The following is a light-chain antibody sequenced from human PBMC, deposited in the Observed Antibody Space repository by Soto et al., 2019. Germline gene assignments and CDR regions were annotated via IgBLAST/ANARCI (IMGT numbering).Light chain of an antibody. J-gene: IGKJ5*01. V-gene: IGKV3D-20*01. CDR3: QQYGNAPIT. Sequence: EIVLSQSPATLSLSPGEGATLSCGASESVYSSYVAWYQQKPGLAPRLLIYDASNRATGIPDRFSGSGSGTDYILTINRLESEDFAVYYCQQYGNAPITFGQGTRLEIK. CDR1: ESVYSSY. CDR2: DAS.